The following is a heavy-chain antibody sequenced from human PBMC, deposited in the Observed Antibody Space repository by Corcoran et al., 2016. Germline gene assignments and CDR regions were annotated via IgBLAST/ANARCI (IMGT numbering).Heavy chain of an antibody. CDR3: ATLGAAVSY. CDR2: TNPNSGDT. Sequence: QVQVVQSGAEVKKPGASVKVSCKASGYSFTDYYMHWVRQAPGQGLEWMGWTNPNSGDTKYEQKFQGRVTMTRDASISTADMELSSLRSDDTAVYYCATLGAAVSYWGQGTLVTVAS. CDR1: GYSFTDYY. D-gene: IGHD6-25*01. V-gene: IGHV1-2*02. J-gene: IGHJ4*02.